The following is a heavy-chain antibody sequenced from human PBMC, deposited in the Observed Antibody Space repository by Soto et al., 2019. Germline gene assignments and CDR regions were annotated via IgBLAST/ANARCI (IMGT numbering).Heavy chain of an antibody. D-gene: IGHD5-18*01. Sequence: PSETLSLTCAVYSGSFSGYYCSWGRHPPWKGLEWLGETNHSGSKDYNPSLKSRVTISVDTSKNQFYLTLRSLTATDTAVYYCVRGGIKIWFIRRAFDIWGQGTMVTVSS. CDR2: TNHSGSK. CDR3: VRGGIKIWFIRRAFDI. CDR1: SGSFSGYY. J-gene: IGHJ3*02. V-gene: IGHV4-34*01.